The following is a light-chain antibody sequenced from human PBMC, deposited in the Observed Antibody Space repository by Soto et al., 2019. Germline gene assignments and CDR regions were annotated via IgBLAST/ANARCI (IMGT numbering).Light chain of an antibody. Sequence: DIQMTQSPSSLSASVGDRVTITCRASQDIRNDLGWFQQKPGKAPKRLIYAASSVQSGVPSRFSGSGSGTEFILTISSLQPEDFAKYYCQHYNNYPQTFGQGTRVEI. CDR3: QHYNNYPQT. CDR2: AAS. J-gene: IGKJ1*01. CDR1: QDIRND. V-gene: IGKV1-17*01.